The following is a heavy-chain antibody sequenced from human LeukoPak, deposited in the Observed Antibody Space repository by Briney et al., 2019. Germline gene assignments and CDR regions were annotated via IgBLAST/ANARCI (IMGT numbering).Heavy chain of an antibody. Sequence: LGESLKISCKGSGYSFTSYWIGWVRQMPGKGLEWMGIIYPGDSDTRYSPSFQGQVTISADKSISTAYLQWSSLKASDTAMYYCARLGGSGSYVISLPYYFDYWGQGTLVTVSS. D-gene: IGHD3-10*01. V-gene: IGHV5-51*01. CDR1: GYSFTSYW. CDR3: ARLGGSGSYVISLPYYFDY. CDR2: IYPGDSDT. J-gene: IGHJ4*02.